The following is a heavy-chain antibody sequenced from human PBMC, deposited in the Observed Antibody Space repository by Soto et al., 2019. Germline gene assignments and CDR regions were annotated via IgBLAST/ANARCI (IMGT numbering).Heavy chain of an antibody. D-gene: IGHD3-22*01. V-gene: IGHV1-69*13. J-gene: IGHJ3*02. CDR1: GGTFSSYA. CDR3: AREESYSGYYPHDAFDI. Sequence: GASVKVSCKASGGTFSSYAISWVRQAPGQGLEWMGGIIPIFGTANYAQKFQGRVTITADESTSTAYMELSSLRSEDTAVYYCAREESYSGYYPHDAFDIWGQGTMVTVSS. CDR2: IIPIFGTA.